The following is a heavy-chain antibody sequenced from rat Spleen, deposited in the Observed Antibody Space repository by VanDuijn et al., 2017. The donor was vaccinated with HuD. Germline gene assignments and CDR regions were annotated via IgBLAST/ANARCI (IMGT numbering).Heavy chain of an antibody. V-gene: IGHV2S8*01. CDR2: ISSGGTT. J-gene: IGHJ3*01. CDR1: GFSLSNYG. CDR3: GGGANWFAY. Sequence: QVQLKESGPGLVQPSQTLSLTCTVSGFSLSNYGVSWVRQPPGKGLEWIAAISSGGTTYYNSAIKSRLSISRDTSKSQVFLKMNSLQTEDTAMYFCGGGANWFAYWGQGTLVTVSS.